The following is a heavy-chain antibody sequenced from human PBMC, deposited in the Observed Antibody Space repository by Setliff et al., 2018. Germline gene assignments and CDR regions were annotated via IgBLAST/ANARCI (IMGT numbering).Heavy chain of an antibody. D-gene: IGHD3-10*01. V-gene: IGHV3-21*01. Sequence: PGGSLRLSCAASGFTFSSYSMNWVRQAPGKGLEWVSSISGGGRYTYSADSVRGRFTISRDNAKKSLDLQMNSLRVDDTAVYYCARPGRSNYWDSFDYWGQGILVTVSS. CDR1: GFTFSSYS. J-gene: IGHJ4*02. CDR3: ARPGRSNYWDSFDY. CDR2: ISGGGRYT.